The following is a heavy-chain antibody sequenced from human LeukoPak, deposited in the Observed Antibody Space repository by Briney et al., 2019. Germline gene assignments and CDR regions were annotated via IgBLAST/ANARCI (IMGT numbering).Heavy chain of an antibody. Sequence: SETLSLTCAVYGGSFSGYYWSWIRQPPGKGLEWIGEINHSGSTNYNPSLKSRVTISVDTSKNQLSLKLSSVTAADTAVYYCARGPQYGFDYWGQGTLVTVSS. J-gene: IGHJ4*02. D-gene: IGHD2/OR15-2a*01. CDR2: INHSGST. CDR1: GGSFSGYY. CDR3: ARGPQYGFDY. V-gene: IGHV4-34*01.